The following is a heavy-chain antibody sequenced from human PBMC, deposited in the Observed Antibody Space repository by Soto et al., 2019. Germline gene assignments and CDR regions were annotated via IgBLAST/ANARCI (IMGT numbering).Heavy chain of an antibody. CDR1: GGSISSGGYY. Sequence: SETLSLTCTVSGGSISSGGYYWSWIRQHPGKGLEWIGYIYYSGSTYYNPSLKSRVTISVDTSKNQFSLKLSSVTAADTAVYYCARGISIFGVVTLGWFDPWGQGTLVTVSS. J-gene: IGHJ5*02. D-gene: IGHD3-3*02. V-gene: IGHV4-31*03. CDR2: IYYSGST. CDR3: ARGISIFGVVTLGWFDP.